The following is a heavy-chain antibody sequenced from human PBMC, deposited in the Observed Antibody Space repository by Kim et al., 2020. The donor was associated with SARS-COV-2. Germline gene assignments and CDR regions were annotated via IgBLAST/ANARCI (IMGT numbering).Heavy chain of an antibody. D-gene: IGHD2-15*01. CDR3: ARGGFGGVVAVFDY. Sequence: GGSLRLSCAASGFTFDDYAMHWVRQAPGKGLEWVAGISWNSGSIGYADSVKGRFTISRDNAKNSLYLQMNSLRAEDTALYYCARGGFGGVVAVFDYWGQGTLVTVSS. CDR1: GFTFDDYA. V-gene: IGHV3-9*01. CDR2: ISWNSGSI. J-gene: IGHJ4*02.